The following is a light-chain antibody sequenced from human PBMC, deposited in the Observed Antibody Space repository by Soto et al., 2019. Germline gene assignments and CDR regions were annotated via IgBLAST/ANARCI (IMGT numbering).Light chain of an antibody. CDR3: QQRRNWFT. J-gene: IGKJ3*01. Sequence: EIVLTQSPATLSLSPGERATLSCRASQSVSSYLAWYQQKPGQAPRLLIYDASNRATGIPARFSGSGSGTDFTLTIISLEPKDFAVYYCQQRRNWFTLGRGTKVNIK. V-gene: IGKV3-11*01. CDR2: DAS. CDR1: QSVSSY.